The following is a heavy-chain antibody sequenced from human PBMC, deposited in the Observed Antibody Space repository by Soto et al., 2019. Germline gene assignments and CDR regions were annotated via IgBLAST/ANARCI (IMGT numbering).Heavy chain of an antibody. Sequence: EVQLVQSGAEVKKPGESLRISCKTSGYSFTNYWINWVRQMPGKGLEWMGTIDPSDSETNYSPSFQGHGTISVDKSISTAYLQWSSLKASDTAIYYCARHALPSGRFDPWGQGTLVTVSS. D-gene: IGHD1-26*01. CDR2: IDPSDSET. J-gene: IGHJ5*02. CDR3: ARHALPSGRFDP. CDR1: GYSFTNYW. V-gene: IGHV5-10-1*03.